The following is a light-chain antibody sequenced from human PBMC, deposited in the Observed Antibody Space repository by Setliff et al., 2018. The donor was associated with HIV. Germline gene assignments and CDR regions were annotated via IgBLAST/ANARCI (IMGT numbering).Light chain of an antibody. CDR1: QSVSSN. CDR2: GAS. CDR3: QQYDNWPSVT. Sequence: EIVMTQSPATLSVSPGERATLSCRASQSVSSNLAWYQQRRGQAPRLLIYGASTRAADIPARFSGSGSGTEFTLTISSLQSEDFAVYYCQQYDNWPSVTFGGGTKV. J-gene: IGKJ4*01. V-gene: IGKV3-15*01.